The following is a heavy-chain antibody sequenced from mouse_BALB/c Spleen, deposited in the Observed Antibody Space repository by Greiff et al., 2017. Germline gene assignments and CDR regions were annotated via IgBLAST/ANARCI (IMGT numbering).Heavy chain of an antibody. CDR2: IWAGGST. CDR1: GFSLTSYG. V-gene: IGHV2-9*02. J-gene: IGHJ4*01. D-gene: IGHD3-3*01. Sequence: VMLVESGPGLVAPSQSLSITCTVSGFSLTSYGVHWVRQPPGKGLEWLGVIWAGGSTNYNSALMSRLSISKDNSKSQVFLKMNSLQTDDTAMYYCARDEGPPAMDYWGQGTSVTVSS. CDR3: ARDEGPPAMDY.